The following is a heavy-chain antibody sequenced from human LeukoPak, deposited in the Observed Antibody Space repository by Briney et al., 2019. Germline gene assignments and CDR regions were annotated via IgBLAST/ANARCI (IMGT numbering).Heavy chain of an antibody. CDR2: ISAYNGNT. J-gene: IGHJ4*02. Sequence: ASVKVSCKASGYTFTSYGISWVRQAPGQGLEWMGWISAYNGNTNYAQKLQGRVTMTTDTSTSTAYMELRSLRSDDTAVYYCARDLGSYIRPLLVRFDYWGQGTLVAVSS. D-gene: IGHD2-21*01. CDR1: GYTFTSYG. V-gene: IGHV1-18*01. CDR3: ARDLGSYIRPLLVRFDY.